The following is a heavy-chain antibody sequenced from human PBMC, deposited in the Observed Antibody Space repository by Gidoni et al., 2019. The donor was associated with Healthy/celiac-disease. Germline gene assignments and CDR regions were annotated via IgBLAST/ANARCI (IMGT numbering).Heavy chain of an antibody. J-gene: IGHJ4*02. Sequence: EVQLVESGGGLVQPGRSLRLSCTASGFTFGDYAMSWFRQAPGKGLEWVGFIRSKAYGGTTEYAASVKGRFTISRDDSKSIAYLQMNSLKTEDTAVYYCTRVSSLRYFDWLLSAEGLGYWGQGTLVTVSS. V-gene: IGHV3-49*03. CDR1: GFTFGDYA. D-gene: IGHD3-9*01. CDR2: IRSKAYGGTT. CDR3: TRVSSLRYFDWLLSAEGLGY.